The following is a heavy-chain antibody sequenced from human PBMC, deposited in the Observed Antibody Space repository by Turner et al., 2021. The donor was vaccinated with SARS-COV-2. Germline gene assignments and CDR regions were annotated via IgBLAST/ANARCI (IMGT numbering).Heavy chain of an antibody. CDR3: ARDSNVMTSYGDL. CDR2: IWPDGNNK. J-gene: IGHJ4*02. Sequence: QVRLEQSGGGVVQPGGSLGLSGVASGFSCNDYGMQWVRQTPDKGFEWVAAIWPDGNNKYYVESVRGRFSISRDNSKNTIDLQMNSLRVDDTAVYYCARDSNVMTSYGDLWGQGTLVTVSS. V-gene: IGHV3-33*01. CDR1: GFSCNDYG. D-gene: IGHD3-22*01.